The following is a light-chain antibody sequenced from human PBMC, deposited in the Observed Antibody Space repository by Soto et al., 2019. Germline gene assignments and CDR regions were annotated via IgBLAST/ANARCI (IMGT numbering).Light chain of an antibody. V-gene: IGKV1-12*02. CDR3: LSGHSRP. CDR2: AAS. CDR1: QGLSSY. J-gene: IGKJ4*01. Sequence: DIQMTQSPSSVSASVGDRVTITCRASQGLSSYLAWYQQKPGKAPKLLIYAASNLQSGVPSRFSGSGSGTDFTLTISSLQPEDFATYFCLSGHSRPFGGETKVEIK.